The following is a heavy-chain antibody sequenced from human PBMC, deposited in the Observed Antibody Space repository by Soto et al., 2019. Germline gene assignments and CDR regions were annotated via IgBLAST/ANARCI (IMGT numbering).Heavy chain of an antibody. CDR2: INAGNGNT. J-gene: IGHJ4*02. Sequence: ASVKVSCKASGYTFTSYAMHWVRQAPGQRLEWMGWINAGNGNTKYSQKFQGRVTITRDTSASTAYMELSSLRSEDTAVYYCARDPAIQLWFFDYWGQGTLVTVPQ. CDR3: ARDPAIQLWFFDY. CDR1: GYTFTSYA. D-gene: IGHD5-18*01. V-gene: IGHV1-3*01.